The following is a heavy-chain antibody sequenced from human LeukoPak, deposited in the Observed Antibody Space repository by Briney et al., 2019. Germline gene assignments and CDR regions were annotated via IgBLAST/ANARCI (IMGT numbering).Heavy chain of an antibody. D-gene: IGHD3-16*01. CDR2: ISGSAGSR. CDR1: GFTFSNFD. Sequence: GGSLRLSCAASGFTFSNFDMTRVRQAPGKGLEWVSSISGSAGSRYYVDSVKGRFTISRDKSKNTLYLQMNNLRAEDTAVYYCAKGVDASGIYYYFYMDVWGKGTTVSVSS. J-gene: IGHJ6*03. V-gene: IGHV3-23*01. CDR3: AKGVDASGIYYYFYMDV.